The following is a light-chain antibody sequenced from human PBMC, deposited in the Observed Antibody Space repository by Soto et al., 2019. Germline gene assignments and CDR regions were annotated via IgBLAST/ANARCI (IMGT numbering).Light chain of an antibody. CDR3: QQYNSYWT. CDR1: QSISSS. Sequence: DIQMTQSPSTLSASVGDRVTITCRASQSISSSLAWYQQKPGKAPKLLIYKASSLESGVPSRFSGSGSGTEFTLTISSVQPDDFETYHCQQYNSYWTFGQGTKVEIK. V-gene: IGKV1-5*03. CDR2: KAS. J-gene: IGKJ1*01.